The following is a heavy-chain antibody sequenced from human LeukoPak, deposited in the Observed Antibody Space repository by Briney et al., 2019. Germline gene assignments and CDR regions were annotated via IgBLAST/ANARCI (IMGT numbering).Heavy chain of an antibody. V-gene: IGHV3-9*01. CDR1: GFTFDDYA. CDR3: AKDIGPQDQNPYYYYGMDV. J-gene: IGHJ6*02. D-gene: IGHD1-14*01. CDR2: ITWNSGSI. Sequence: GGSLRLSCAVSGFTFDDYAMHWVRQAPGKGLEWVSGITWNSGSIGYADSVKGRFTISRDNAKNSLYLQMNSLRGEDTALYYCAKDIGPQDQNPYYYYGMDVWGQGTTVTVSS.